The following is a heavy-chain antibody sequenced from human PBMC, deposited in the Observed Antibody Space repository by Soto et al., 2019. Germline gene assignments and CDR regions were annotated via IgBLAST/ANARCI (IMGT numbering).Heavy chain of an antibody. CDR3: ARDEGVSWFDP. CDR2: IYYSGST. D-gene: IGHD3-10*01. J-gene: IGHJ5*02. V-gene: IGHV4-31*03. Sequence: SETLSLTCTVSGGSISSGDYYWSWIRQHPGKGLEWIGYIYYSGSTYYNPSLKSRVTISVDTSKNQFSLKLSSVTVADTAVYYCARDEGVSWFDPWGQGTLVTVSS. CDR1: GGSISSGDYY.